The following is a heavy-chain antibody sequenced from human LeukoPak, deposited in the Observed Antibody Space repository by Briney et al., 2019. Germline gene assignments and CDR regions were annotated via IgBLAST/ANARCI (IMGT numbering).Heavy chain of an antibody. Sequence: SETLSLTCTVSGYSISSGYFWGWVRPPPGKGLEWIGSIYPGGRIYYSPSLKGRLTISVDTSKNQFSLKLSSVTAADTAVYYCAREERDRTWYVVGDYWGQGTLVTVSS. CDR2: IYPGGRI. D-gene: IGHD6-13*01. CDR3: AREERDRTWYVVGDY. J-gene: IGHJ4*02. CDR1: GYSISSGYF. V-gene: IGHV4-38-2*02.